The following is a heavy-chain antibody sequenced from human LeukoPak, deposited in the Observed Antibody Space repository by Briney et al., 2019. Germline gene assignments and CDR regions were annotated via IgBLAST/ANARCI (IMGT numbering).Heavy chain of an antibody. CDR2: ITSSGATT. J-gene: IGHJ4*02. Sequence: PGGSLRLSCSASGLSFTDSYMNWLRLSPEKGLEWIAYITSSGATTEYADSVKGRFTISRVNAKNSLYLQMNSLRPDDTAVYYCARDPDYGDPYWGQGTLVTVSS. D-gene: IGHD4/OR15-4a*01. CDR1: GLSFTDSY. V-gene: IGHV3-11*01. CDR3: ARDPDYGDPY.